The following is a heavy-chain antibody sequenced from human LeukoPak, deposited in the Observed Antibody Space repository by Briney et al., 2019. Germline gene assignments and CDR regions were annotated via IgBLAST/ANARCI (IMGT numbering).Heavy chain of an antibody. V-gene: IGHV1-18*01. CDR3: ARSQGGKQAAVDY. CDR1: GYTFTSYG. CDR2: ISAYNGDT. J-gene: IGHJ4*02. Sequence: ASVKVSCKASGYTFTSYGISWVRQAPGQGLEWMGWISAYNGDTKYPQKFQGRVTMTTDTSTSTAYLELRSLRYDDTAVYFCARSQGGKQAAVDYWGQGTLVTVSS.